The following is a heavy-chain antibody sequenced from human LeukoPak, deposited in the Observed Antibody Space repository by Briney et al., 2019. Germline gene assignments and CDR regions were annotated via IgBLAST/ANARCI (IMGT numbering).Heavy chain of an antibody. D-gene: IGHD5-12*01. CDR3: AKVGAPHVDIVAEGVFDY. CDR2: ISGSGGST. CDR1: GFTFSSYA. V-gene: IGHV3-23*01. J-gene: IGHJ4*02. Sequence: PGGSLRLSCAASGFTFSSYAMSWVRQAPGKGLEWVSAISGSGGSTYYADSVKGRFTISRDNSKNTLYLQMNSLRAEDTAVYYCAKVGAPHVDIVAEGVFDYWGQGTLVTVSS.